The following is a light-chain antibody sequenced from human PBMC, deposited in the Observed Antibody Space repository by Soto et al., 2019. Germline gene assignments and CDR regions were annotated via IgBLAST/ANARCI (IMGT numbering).Light chain of an antibody. CDR2: EVS. CDR3: SSYAGSNSYV. J-gene: IGLJ1*01. CDR1: SSDIGAYNS. Sequence: QSALTQPPSASGSPGQSVTISCTGTSSDIGAYNSVSWYQQHPGKAPKLMISEVSKRPSGVPDRFSGSKSGNPASLTVSGLQAEDEADYYCSSYAGSNSYVFGSGTQLTVL. V-gene: IGLV2-8*01.